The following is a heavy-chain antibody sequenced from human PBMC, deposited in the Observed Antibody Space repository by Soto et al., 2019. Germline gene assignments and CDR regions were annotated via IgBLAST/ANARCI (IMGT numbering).Heavy chain of an antibody. Sequence: SETLSLTCTVSGGSISSSSYYWGWIRQPPGKGLEWIGSIYYSGSTYYNPSLKSRVTISVDTSKNQFSLKLSSVTAADTAVYYCAIQGGLLWFGELLLDFDYWGQGTLVTVSS. J-gene: IGHJ4*02. D-gene: IGHD3-10*01. V-gene: IGHV4-39*01. CDR1: GGSISSSSYY. CDR3: AIQGGLLWFGELLLDFDY. CDR2: IYYSGST.